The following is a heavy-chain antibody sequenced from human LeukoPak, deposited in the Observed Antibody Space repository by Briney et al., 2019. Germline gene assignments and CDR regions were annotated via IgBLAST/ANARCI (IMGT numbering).Heavy chain of an antibody. D-gene: IGHD1-26*01. CDR1: GGSISSSSYY. CDR3: ARDSPPYSGSYYNGMDV. V-gene: IGHV4-39*07. Sequence: SSETLSLTCTVSGGSISSSSYYWGWIRQPPGKGLEWIGSIYYSGSTYYNPSLKSRVTISVDTSKNQFSLKLSSVTAADTAVYYCARDSPPYSGSYYNGMDVWGQGTTVTVSS. CDR2: IYYSGST. J-gene: IGHJ6*02.